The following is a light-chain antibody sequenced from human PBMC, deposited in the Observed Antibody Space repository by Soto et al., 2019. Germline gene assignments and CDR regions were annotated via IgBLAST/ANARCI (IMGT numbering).Light chain of an antibody. CDR2: WAS. Sequence: DIWMTQSPAYLSVSLGERATINCKSSQTVFHTSYNKDFLAWYQQKAGQPPKLLFYWASTRESGVPARFSGGGSGTDFSLTISSLQPEDVAVYYCQQYYSSVTFGQGTRLEIK. V-gene: IGKV4-1*01. J-gene: IGKJ5*01. CDR3: QQYYSSVT. CDR1: QTVFHTSYNKDF.